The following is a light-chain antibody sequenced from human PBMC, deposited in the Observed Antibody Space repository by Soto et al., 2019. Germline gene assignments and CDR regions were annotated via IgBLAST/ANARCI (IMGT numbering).Light chain of an antibody. J-gene: IGKJ2*01. CDR3: QQSNNWPYT. CDR2: DAS. V-gene: IGKV3-11*01. CDR1: QSVSSY. Sequence: EIVLTQSPATLSLSPGERATLSCRASQSVSSYLAWYQQKPGQAPRLLIYDASNRATGIPARFSGSGSGTDFTLTISSLQSEDFAVYYCQQSNNWPYTFGQGTKLEIK.